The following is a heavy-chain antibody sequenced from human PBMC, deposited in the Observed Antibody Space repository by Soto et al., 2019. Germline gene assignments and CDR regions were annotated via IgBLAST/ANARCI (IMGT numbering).Heavy chain of an antibody. CDR1: GFTFSSYA. J-gene: IGHJ2*01. CDR2: ISYDGSNK. CDR3: ARVGTVLETRTGRGWYFGL. V-gene: IGHV3-30-3*01. D-gene: IGHD3-10*01. Sequence: QVQLVESGGGVVQPGRSLRLSCAASGFTFSSYAMHWVRQAPGKGLEWVAVISYDGSNKYYADSVKGRFTISRDNSKHXLXXQMNSLRAEDTAVYYCARVGTVLETRTGRGWYFGLWGRGTLVTVSS.